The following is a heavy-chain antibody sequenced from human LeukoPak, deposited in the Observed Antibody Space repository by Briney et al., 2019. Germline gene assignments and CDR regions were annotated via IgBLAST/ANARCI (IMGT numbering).Heavy chain of an antibody. J-gene: IGHJ4*02. Sequence: PSETLSLTCAVYGGSFSGYYWSWIRQPPGKGLEWIGEINHSGSTNYNPSLKSRVTISVDTSKNRFSLKLSSVTAADTAVYYCARVGWLQCFDYWGQGTLVTVSS. CDR2: INHSGST. D-gene: IGHD5-24*01. CDR3: ARVGWLQCFDY. CDR1: GGSFSGYY. V-gene: IGHV4-34*01.